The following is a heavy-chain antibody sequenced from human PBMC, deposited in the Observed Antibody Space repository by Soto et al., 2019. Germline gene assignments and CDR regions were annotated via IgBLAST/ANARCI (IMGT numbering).Heavy chain of an antibody. CDR2: INHSGST. Sequence: SETLSLTCAVYGGSFSGYYWSWIRQPPGKGLEWIGEINHSGSTNYNPSLKSRVTISVDTSKNQFSLKLSSVTAADTAVYYCARGRGYCSGGSCYSGYFQHWGQGTLVTVSS. J-gene: IGHJ1*01. V-gene: IGHV4-34*01. D-gene: IGHD2-15*01. CDR3: ARGRGYCSGGSCYSGYFQH. CDR1: GGSFSGYY.